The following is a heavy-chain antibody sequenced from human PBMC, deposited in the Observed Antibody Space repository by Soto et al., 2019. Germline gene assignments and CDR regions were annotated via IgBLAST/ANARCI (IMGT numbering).Heavy chain of an antibody. J-gene: IGHJ6*04. V-gene: IGHV4-59*08. D-gene: IGHD5-12*01. CDR3: ASGRWLPLPSL. CDR1: GDSISSNY. CDR2: IYYDGST. Sequence: AETLSITCTVSGDSISSNYWSWIRQSPEKGLEWIGSIYYDGSTHYNPSLKSRVTISIDTSKNQFSLWLSSVTAADTAVYYCASGRWLPLPSLWGKGTKATVSS.